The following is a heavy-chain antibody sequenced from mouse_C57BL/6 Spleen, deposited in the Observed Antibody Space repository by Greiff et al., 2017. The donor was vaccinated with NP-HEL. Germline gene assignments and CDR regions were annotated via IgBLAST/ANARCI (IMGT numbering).Heavy chain of an antibody. Sequence: EVQLVESGGGLVKPGGSLKLSCAASGFTFSSYAMSWVRQTPEKRLEWVATISDGGSYTYYPDNVKGRFTISRDNAKNNLYLQMSHLKPEDTAMYYCAKTAQAVFAYWGQGTLVTVSA. CDR1: GFTFSSYA. V-gene: IGHV5-4*01. CDR3: AKTAQAVFAY. D-gene: IGHD3-2*02. CDR2: ISDGGSYT. J-gene: IGHJ3*01.